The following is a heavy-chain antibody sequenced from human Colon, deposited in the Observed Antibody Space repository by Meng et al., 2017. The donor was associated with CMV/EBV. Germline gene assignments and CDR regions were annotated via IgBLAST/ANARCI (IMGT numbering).Heavy chain of an antibody. Sequence: GESLKISCAASGFTFSDYYMSWIRQAPGKGLEWVSYISSSGSTIYYADSVKGRFTISRDNSKNKVYLQLNSLRPDDTGVYYCAKDGKEYSTGWNFDSWGQGTLVTVSS. CDR2: ISSSGSTI. J-gene: IGHJ4*02. CDR1: GFTFSDYY. D-gene: IGHD6-19*01. CDR3: AKDGKEYSTGWNFDS. V-gene: IGHV3-11*04.